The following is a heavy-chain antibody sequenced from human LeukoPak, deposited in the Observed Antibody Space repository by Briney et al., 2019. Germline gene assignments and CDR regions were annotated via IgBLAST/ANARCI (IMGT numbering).Heavy chain of an antibody. D-gene: IGHD6-13*01. Sequence: ASVKVSCKASVYTFTGYYMHWVRQAPGQGLEWMGWINPNSGGTNYAQKFQGRVTMTRDTSISTAYMELSRLRSDDTAVYYCARDSIAAAGSGDYWGQGTLVTVSS. CDR1: VYTFTGYY. CDR2: INPNSGGT. CDR3: ARDSIAAAGSGDY. J-gene: IGHJ4*02. V-gene: IGHV1-2*02.